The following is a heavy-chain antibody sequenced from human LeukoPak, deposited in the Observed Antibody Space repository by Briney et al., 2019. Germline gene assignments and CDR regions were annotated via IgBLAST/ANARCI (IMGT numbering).Heavy chain of an antibody. CDR2: INPSGGST. V-gene: IGHV1-46*01. J-gene: IGHJ5*02. CDR1: GYTFTSYY. CDR3: ARANPLGYYDFWSGSPSAGNWFDP. D-gene: IGHD3-3*01. Sequence: ASVKVSCKASGYTFTSYYMHWVRQAPGQGLEWMGIINPSGGSTSYAQKFQGRVTMTRNTSISTAYMELSSLRSEDTAVYYCARANPLGYYDFWSGSPSAGNWFDPWGQGTLVTVSS.